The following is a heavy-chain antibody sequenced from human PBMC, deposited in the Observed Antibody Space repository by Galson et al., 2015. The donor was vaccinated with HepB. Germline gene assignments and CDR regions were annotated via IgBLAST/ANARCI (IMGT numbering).Heavy chain of an antibody. D-gene: IGHD3-10*01. Sequence: SVKVSCKASGYTFTSYAMNWVRQAPGQGLEWMGWINTNTGNPTYAQGFTGRFVFSLDTSVSTAYLQISSLKAEDTAVYYCARVWPYYGSGSYYNDESRYFDYWGQGTLVTVSS. CDR2: INTNTGNP. CDR3: ARVWPYYGSGSYYNDESRYFDY. J-gene: IGHJ4*02. V-gene: IGHV7-4-1*02. CDR1: GYTFTSYA.